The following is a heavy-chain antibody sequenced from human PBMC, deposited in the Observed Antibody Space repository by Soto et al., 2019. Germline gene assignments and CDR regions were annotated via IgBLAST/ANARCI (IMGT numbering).Heavy chain of an antibody. V-gene: IGHV4-4*02. Sequence: QVQLQESGPGLVKPSGTLSLTCAVSSDSVSSSNWWSWVRQPPGKGLEWIGEVFPTGSTNYNPSLMSRVTISVDKSKNHFSLNLSSVTAAATAIYYCARRPPAELPSNWFDPWGQGTLVTVSS. CDR3: ARRPPAELPSNWFDP. D-gene: IGHD2-15*01. CDR2: VFPTGST. J-gene: IGHJ5*02. CDR1: SDSVSSSNW.